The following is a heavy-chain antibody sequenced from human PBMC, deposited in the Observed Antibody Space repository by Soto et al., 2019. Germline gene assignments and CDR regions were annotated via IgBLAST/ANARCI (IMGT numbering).Heavy chain of an antibody. CDR2: INPNSGGT. CDR1: GYPFTGYY. J-gene: IGHJ5*02. Sequence: ASVKVSCKASGYPFTGYYMHWVRQAPGQGVEWMGWINPNSGGTNYAQKFQGRVTMTRDTSISTAYMELSRLRSDDTAVYYCARDYRGYCSSTSCYVWFDPWGQGTLVTVSS. D-gene: IGHD2-2*01. CDR3: ARDYRGYCSSTSCYVWFDP. V-gene: IGHV1-2*02.